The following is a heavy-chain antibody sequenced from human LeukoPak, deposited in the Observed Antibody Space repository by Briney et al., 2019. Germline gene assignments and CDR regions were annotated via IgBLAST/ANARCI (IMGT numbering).Heavy chain of an antibody. CDR3: ARHEGGSYLSYYGMDV. Sequence: PSETLSLTCTVSGGSISSYYWSWIRQPPGKGLEWIGYIYYSGSTNYNPSLKSRVTISVDTSKNQFSLKLSSVTAADTAVYYCARHEGGSYLSYYGMDVWGQGTTVTVSS. D-gene: IGHD1-26*01. V-gene: IGHV4-59*08. CDR2: IYYSGST. J-gene: IGHJ6*02. CDR1: GGSISSYY.